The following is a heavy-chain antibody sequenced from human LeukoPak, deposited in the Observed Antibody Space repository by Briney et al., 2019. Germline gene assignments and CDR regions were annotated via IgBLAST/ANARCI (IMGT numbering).Heavy chain of an antibody. D-gene: IGHD3-3*01. CDR3: ARVGVVSGEYFDY. Sequence: SETLSLTCTVSGGSISSYYWSWIRQPPGKGLKWIGYIYYSGSTNYNPSLKSRVTISVDTSKNQFSLKLSSVTAADTAVYYCARVGVVSGEYFDYWGQGTLVTVFS. J-gene: IGHJ4*02. CDR1: GGSISSYY. V-gene: IGHV4-59*01. CDR2: IYYSGST.